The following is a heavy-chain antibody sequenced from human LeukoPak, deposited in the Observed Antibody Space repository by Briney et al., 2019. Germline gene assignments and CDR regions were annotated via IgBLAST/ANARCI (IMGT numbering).Heavy chain of an antibody. CDR2: ISSSSSYI. CDR3: ARVYGGNSDDAFDI. J-gene: IGHJ3*02. V-gene: IGHV3-21*01. CDR1: GFTFSSYG. Sequence: GGSLRLSCAASGFTFSSYGMNWVRQAPGKGLEWVSFISSSSSYIYYADSVKGRFTISRDNAKNSLYLQMNSLRAEDTAVYYCARVYGGNSDDAFDIWGQGTMVTVSS. D-gene: IGHD4-23*01.